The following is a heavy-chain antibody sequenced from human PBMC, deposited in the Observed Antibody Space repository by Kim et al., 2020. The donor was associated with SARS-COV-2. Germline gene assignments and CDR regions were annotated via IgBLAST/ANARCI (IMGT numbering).Heavy chain of an antibody. V-gene: IGHV3-9*01. CDR3: AKDAVGYFDY. J-gene: IGHJ4*02. Sequence: SIGYADSGQGRFTISRDNAKNSLYLQMNSLRAEDTALYYCAKDAVGYFDYWGQGTLVTVSS. D-gene: IGHD1-26*01. CDR2: SI.